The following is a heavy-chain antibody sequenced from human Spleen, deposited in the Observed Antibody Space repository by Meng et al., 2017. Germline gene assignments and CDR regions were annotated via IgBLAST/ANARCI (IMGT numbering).Heavy chain of an antibody. Sequence: QVQLVQSGSEVKKPGASVKVSCKASGYTFTAYDFNWVRRASGQGLEWLGWLNPNSGATGYSQKFQGRISLTRDTSINTAYLELSGLASEDTAVYYCARNKPSTGDFDFWGQGTLVTVSS. CDR3: ARNKPSTGDFDF. J-gene: IGHJ4*02. V-gene: IGHV1-8*01. CDR1: GYTFTAYD. CDR2: LNPNSGAT. D-gene: IGHD1-1*01.